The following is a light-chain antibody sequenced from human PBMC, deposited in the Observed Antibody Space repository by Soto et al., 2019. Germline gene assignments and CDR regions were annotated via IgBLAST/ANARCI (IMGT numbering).Light chain of an antibody. V-gene: IGKV3-11*01. Sequence: EIVLTQSPATLSLSPGERATLSCRASQSVSSYLAWYQQKPGQAPRLLIYDASNRATGIPARFSGSGSGTDFTLTISSLEPEEFAVYYCQQRSNWPPLTFGGGTKGEIK. J-gene: IGKJ4*01. CDR1: QSVSSY. CDR3: QQRSNWPPLT. CDR2: DAS.